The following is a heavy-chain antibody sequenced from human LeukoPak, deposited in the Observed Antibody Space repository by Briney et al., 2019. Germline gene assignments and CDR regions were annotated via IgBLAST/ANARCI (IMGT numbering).Heavy chain of an antibody. CDR2: ISAYNGNT. D-gene: IGHD3-22*01. V-gene: IGHV1-18*01. J-gene: IGHJ6*02. CDR1: GYTFTSYV. CDR3: ALNYYDSSGYYYYYGMDV. Sequence: ASVKVSCKTSGYTFTSYVISWVRQAPGQGLEWMGWISAYNGNTNYAQKLQGRVTMTTDTSTSTAYMELRSLRSDDTAVYYCALNYYDSSGYYYYYGMDVWGQGTTVTVSS.